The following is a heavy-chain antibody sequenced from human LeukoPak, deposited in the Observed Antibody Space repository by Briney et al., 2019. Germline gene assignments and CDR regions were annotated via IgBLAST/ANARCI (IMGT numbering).Heavy chain of an antibody. J-gene: IGHJ5*02. CDR2: INPNSGGT. V-gene: IGHV1-2*02. Sequence: GASVKVSFKASGYTFTCYYMHWVRQAPGQGLEWMGWINPNSGGTNYAQKFQGRVTMTRDTSISTAYMELSRLRSEDTAVYYCARTNIVVVPAAIGRSTRPKNWFDPWGQGTLVTVSS. CDR1: GYTFTCYY. CDR3: ARTNIVVVPAAIGRSTRPKNWFDP. D-gene: IGHD2-2*02.